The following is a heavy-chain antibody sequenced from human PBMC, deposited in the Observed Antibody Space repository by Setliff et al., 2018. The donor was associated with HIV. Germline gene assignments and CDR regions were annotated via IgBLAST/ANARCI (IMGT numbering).Heavy chain of an antibody. CDR3: ARDPSSGIYYDSSGQYFQN. CDR2: ISAYDGNT. CDR1: GYIFTSYG. V-gene: IGHV1-18*01. D-gene: IGHD3-22*01. Sequence: ASVKVSCKASGYIFTSYGISWVRQAPGQGLEWMGWISAYDGNTNYAQKFQGRVSMTIDTSTSTAYMGLRSLRPDDTAVYFCARDPSSGIYYDSSGQYFQNWGQGTLVTVSS. J-gene: IGHJ1*01.